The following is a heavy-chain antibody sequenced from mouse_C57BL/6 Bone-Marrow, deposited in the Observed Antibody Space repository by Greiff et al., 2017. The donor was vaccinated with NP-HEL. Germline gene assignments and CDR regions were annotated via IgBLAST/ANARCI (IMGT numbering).Heavy chain of an antibody. Sequence: EVKLVESGGDLVKPGGSLKLSCAASGFTFSSYGMSWVRQTPDKRLEWVATISSGGSYNYYPDSVKGRFTISRDNAKNTLYLQMSSLKSEDTAMYYCAREGLRYYAMYYWGQGTSVTVSS. CDR3: AREGLRYYAMYY. D-gene: IGHD2-4*01. V-gene: IGHV5-6*01. CDR2: ISSGGSYN. CDR1: GFTFSSYG. J-gene: IGHJ4*01.